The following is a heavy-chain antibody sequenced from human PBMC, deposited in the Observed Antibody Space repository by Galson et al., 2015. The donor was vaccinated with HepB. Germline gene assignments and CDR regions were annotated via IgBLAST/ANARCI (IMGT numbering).Heavy chain of an antibody. Sequence: SLLFSCASSGFTFTNASMNCARQASGHRLEAVVRLKTKTECGTTNYAAPVNGRFTISRDDSKSTLYLQMNSLKTEDTTVYYCATAVFDIWGQGTMVTVSS. J-gene: IGHJ3*02. V-gene: IGHV3-15*07. CDR1: GFTFTNAS. CDR2: LKTKTECGTT. CDR3: ATAVFDI.